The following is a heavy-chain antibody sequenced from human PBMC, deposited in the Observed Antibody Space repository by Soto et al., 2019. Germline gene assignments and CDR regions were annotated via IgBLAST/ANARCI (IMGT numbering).Heavy chain of an antibody. D-gene: IGHD3-9*01. V-gene: IGHV3-23*01. J-gene: IGHJ4*02. Sequence: EVQLLESGGDLVQPGGSLRLSCAASGFPFSRYGMNWVRQALGKGLEWVATINDDGSHTYYADSVKGRFTISRDNSKSTLCLQMIGLRAEDTAVYYCAKDPSTGPADLWGQGTLVTVSS. CDR3: AKDPSTGPADL. CDR1: GFPFSRYG. CDR2: INDDGSHT.